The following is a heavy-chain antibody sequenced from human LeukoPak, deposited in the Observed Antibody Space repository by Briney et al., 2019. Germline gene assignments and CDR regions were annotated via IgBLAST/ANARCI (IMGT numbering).Heavy chain of an antibody. D-gene: IGHD5-24*01. CDR2: IYYSGST. CDR1: GGPISSGDYY. J-gene: IGHJ6*03. Sequence: SETLSLTCTVSGGPISSGDYYWSWIRQPPGKGLEWIGYIYYSGSTYYNPSLKSRVTISVDTSKNQFSLKLSSVTAADTAVYYCAKSDVDYYYYYYMDVWGKGTTVTVSS. CDR3: AKSDVDYYYYYYMDV. V-gene: IGHV4-30-4*08.